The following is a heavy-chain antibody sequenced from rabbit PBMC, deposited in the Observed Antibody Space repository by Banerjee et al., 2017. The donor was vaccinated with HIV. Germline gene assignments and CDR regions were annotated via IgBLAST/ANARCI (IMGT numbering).Heavy chain of an antibody. CDR2: IYTSSGNT. D-gene: IGHD1-1*01. V-gene: IGHV1S45*01. J-gene: IGHJ4*01. CDR1: GFSFSSVHD. CDR3: ARITTRGYYEIYYFNL. Sequence: QEQLEESGGDLVKPEGSLTLTCTASGFSFSSVHDMCWVRQAPGKGLEWIGCIYTSSGNTWYASWAKGRFTISKTSSTTVTLQMTSLTVADTATYFCARITTRGYYEIYYFNLWGQGTLVTVS.